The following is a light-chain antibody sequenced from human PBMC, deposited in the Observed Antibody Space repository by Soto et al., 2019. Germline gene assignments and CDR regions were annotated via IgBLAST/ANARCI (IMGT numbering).Light chain of an antibody. J-gene: IGKJ2*01. CDR1: QNINRD. Sequence: DIQMTQSPSSLSASVGDRVTITCRASQNINRDLNWYQQKPGKAPKLLIYAASTLHSGVPSRFSGSSSATAFTLTIISLQQAEDFAYSCQQRHSTHPYTFGQGTKLEI. CDR2: AAS. V-gene: IGKV1-39*01. CDR3: QQRHSTHPYT.